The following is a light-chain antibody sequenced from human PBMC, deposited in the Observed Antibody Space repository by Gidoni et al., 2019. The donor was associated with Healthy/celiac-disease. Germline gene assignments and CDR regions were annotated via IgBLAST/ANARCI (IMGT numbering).Light chain of an antibody. CDR3: QQYYSTPQT. CDR1: QSVLYSSNNKNY. J-gene: IGKJ1*01. V-gene: IGKV4-1*01. CDR2: WAS. Sequence: EIVMTQSPDSLAVSLGERATINCKSSQSVLYSSNNKNYLAWYQQKPGHPPKLLIYWASTRESGVPDRFSSSGSATDFTLTISRLQAEDVAVYYCQQYYSTPQTFXQXTKVEIK.